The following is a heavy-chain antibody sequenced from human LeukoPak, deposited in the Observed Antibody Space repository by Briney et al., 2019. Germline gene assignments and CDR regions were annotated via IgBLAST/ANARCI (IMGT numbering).Heavy chain of an antibody. J-gene: IGHJ4*02. Sequence: ASVKVSCKASGYTFIDYYLQWVRQAPGQGLEWVGWINPNSGVTNYAQKFQGRVTMTRDTSISTVYMELSRLRSDDTAVYYCARQGALVKGIDYWGQGTLVTVSS. D-gene: IGHD6-13*01. CDR1: GYTFIDYY. CDR2: INPNSGVT. V-gene: IGHV1-2*02. CDR3: ARQGALVKGIDY.